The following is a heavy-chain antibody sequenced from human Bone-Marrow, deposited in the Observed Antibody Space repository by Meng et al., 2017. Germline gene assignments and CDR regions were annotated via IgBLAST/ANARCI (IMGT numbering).Heavy chain of an antibody. CDR3: TTPLRITMVRGVIIKLIDA. Sequence: GGSLRLSCAASGFTVSNAWMSWVRQAPGKGLEWVGRIKSKTDGGTTDYAAPVKGRFTISRDDSKNTLYLQMNSLKTEDTAVYYCTTPLRITMVRGVIIKLIDAWGEETLVTVSS. CDR2: IKSKTDGGTT. V-gene: IGHV3-15*01. J-gene: IGHJ5*02. CDR1: GFTVSNAW. D-gene: IGHD3-10*01.